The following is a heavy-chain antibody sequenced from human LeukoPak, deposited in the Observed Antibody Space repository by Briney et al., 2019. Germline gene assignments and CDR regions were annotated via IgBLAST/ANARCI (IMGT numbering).Heavy chain of an antibody. D-gene: IGHD1-14*01. Sequence: QSGRSLRLSCVISGSTSNDHAMHWVRQAPGKGLEWVAGIFWSSGGTGYADSVKGRFIISRDNAKSSVDLQMNSLRVEDTAKYYCGKDLLPGGLDVWGQGTTVTVSS. CDR3: GKDLLPGGLDV. CDR1: GSTSNDHA. V-gene: IGHV3-9*02. J-gene: IGHJ6*02. CDR2: IFWSSGGT.